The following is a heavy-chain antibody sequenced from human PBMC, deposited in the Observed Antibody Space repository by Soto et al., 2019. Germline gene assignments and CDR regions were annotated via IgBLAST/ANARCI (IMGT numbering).Heavy chain of an antibody. CDR1: GYSFTSHY. V-gene: IGHV1-46*03. J-gene: IGHJ5*02. D-gene: IGHD5-12*01. CDR2: IYPGGVNI. Sequence: EASVKVSCKAIGYSFTSHYMHWVRQAPGQGLEWMGTIYPGGVNIGYAQKFKGRVTMTKDTSTSTVYMELNSLTSEDTAVYYCARDHSCHALVWWFDPWG. CDR3: ARDHSCHALVWWFDP.